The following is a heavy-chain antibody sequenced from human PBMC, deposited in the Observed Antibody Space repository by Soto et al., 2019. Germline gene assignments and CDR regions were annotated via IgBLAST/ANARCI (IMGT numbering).Heavy chain of an antibody. J-gene: IGHJ5*02. Sequence: ASVKVSCKAAGYTFTSYGISWVRQAPGQGLEWMGWISAYNGNTNYAQKLQGRFTMTTDTSTSTAYMELRSLRSDDTAVYYCARVRGYYYDSSGYYPGWFDPWGQGTLVTVSS. CDR1: GYTFTSYG. D-gene: IGHD3-22*01. V-gene: IGHV1-18*04. CDR2: ISAYNGNT. CDR3: ARVRGYYYDSSGYYPGWFDP.